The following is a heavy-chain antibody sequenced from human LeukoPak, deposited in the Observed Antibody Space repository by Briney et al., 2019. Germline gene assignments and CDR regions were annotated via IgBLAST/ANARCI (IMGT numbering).Heavy chain of an antibody. Sequence: GGSLRLSCAASGFTFSSYAMHWVRQAPGKGLEYVSAISSNGGSTYYANSVKGRFTISRDNSKNTLYLQMGSLRAEDTAVYYCARGGYYDILILFDYWGQGTLVTVSS. CDR2: ISSNGGST. J-gene: IGHJ4*02. D-gene: IGHD3-9*01. V-gene: IGHV3-64*01. CDR3: ARGGYYDILILFDY. CDR1: GFTFSSYA.